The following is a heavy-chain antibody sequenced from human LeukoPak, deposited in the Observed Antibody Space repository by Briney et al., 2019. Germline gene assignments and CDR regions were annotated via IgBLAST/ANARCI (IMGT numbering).Heavy chain of an antibody. J-gene: IGHJ3*01. CDR3: ATWSSSWSAFDL. CDR1: GYTFTGYY. CDR2: INPNSGGT. Sequence: ASVKVSCKASGYTFTGYYIHCVRQAPGQGLEWMGWINPNSGGTNYAQKFQGRVTMTRDTSITTAYMELSRLRSDDTAVYYCATWSSSWSAFDLWGQGTTVAVSS. D-gene: IGHD6-13*01. V-gene: IGHV1-2*02.